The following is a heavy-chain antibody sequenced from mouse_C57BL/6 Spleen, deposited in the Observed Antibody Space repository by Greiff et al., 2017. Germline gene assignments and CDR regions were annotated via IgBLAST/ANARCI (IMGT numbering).Heavy chain of an antibody. D-gene: IGHD2-4*01. J-gene: IGHJ3*01. Sequence: QVQLQQPGAELVKPGASVKMSCKASGYTFTSYWITWVKPRPGQGLAWIGDIYPGSGSTNSNEKFKSKATLTVDTSSSTAYIQLSSLTSEDSAVDYCARSLYYDYDGGFAYWGQGTLVTVSA. CDR2: IYPGSGST. CDR3: ARSLYYDYDGGFAY. V-gene: IGHV1-55*01. CDR1: GYTFTSYW.